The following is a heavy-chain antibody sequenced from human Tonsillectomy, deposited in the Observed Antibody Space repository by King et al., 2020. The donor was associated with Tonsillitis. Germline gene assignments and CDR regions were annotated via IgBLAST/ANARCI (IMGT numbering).Heavy chain of an antibody. Sequence: QLVQSGAEVKKPGSSVKVSCKASGDTFSNYAISWVRQAPGQGLEWMGGIIPIFGTANHAQKFQGRVTITADESTSTAYMELSSLRSEDTAVYYCARVGFYCSSTSCPLDYWGQGTLVTVSS. CDR2: IIPIFGTA. CDR3: ARVGFYCSSTSCPLDY. CDR1: GDTFSNYA. V-gene: IGHV1-69*01. D-gene: IGHD2-2*01. J-gene: IGHJ4*02.